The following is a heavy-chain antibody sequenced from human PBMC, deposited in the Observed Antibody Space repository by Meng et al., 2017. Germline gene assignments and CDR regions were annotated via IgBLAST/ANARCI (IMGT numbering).Heavy chain of an antibody. CDR3: ARLWFGEYTFDY. CDR2: IYSGGST. CDR1: GFTFSSYA. J-gene: IGHJ4*02. V-gene: IGHV3-53*01. Sequence: GESLKISCAASGFTFSSYAMSWVRQAPGKGLEWVSVIYSGGSTYYADSVKGRFTISRDNSKNTLYLQMNSLRAEDTAVYYCARLWFGEYTFDYWGQGTLVTVSS. D-gene: IGHD3-10*01.